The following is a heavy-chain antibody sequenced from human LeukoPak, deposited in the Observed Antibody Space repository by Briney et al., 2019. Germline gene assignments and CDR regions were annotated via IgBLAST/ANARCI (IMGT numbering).Heavy chain of an antibody. CDR1: GGPTSSYY. Sequence: SETLSLTCTVSGGPTSSYYWSRIRQPPGKGLEWIGYIYYSGSTNYNPSLKSRVTISVDTSKNQFSLKLSSVTAADTAVYYCARDSGWKIGGNYYYYGMGVWGPGTTVTVSS. V-gene: IGHV4-59*01. J-gene: IGHJ6*02. CDR3: ARDSGWKIGGNYYYYGMGV. D-gene: IGHD1-1*01. CDR2: IYYSGST.